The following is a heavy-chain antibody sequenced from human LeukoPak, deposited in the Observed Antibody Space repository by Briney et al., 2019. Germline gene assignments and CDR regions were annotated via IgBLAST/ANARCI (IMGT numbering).Heavy chain of an antibody. CDR1: EFTFSTYA. D-gene: IGHD2-21*02. CDR3: AKALSTADSRGRTVLRYYFGY. V-gene: IGHV3-23*01. CDR2: ISGSGGST. J-gene: IGHJ4*02. Sequence: GGSLRLSCAASEFTFSTYAMSWVRQAPGKGLEWVSAISGSGGSTYYADSVKGRFTISRDNSKNTLYLQMNSLRAEDTAVYYCAKALSTADSRGRTVLRYYFGYWGQGTLVTVSS.